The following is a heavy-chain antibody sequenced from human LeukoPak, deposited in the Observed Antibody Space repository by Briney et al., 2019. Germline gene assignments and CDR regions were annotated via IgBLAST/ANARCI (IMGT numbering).Heavy chain of an antibody. V-gene: IGHV1-69*05. Sequence: ASVKVSCKASGGTFSSYAISWVRQAPGQGLEWMERIIPIFGTANYAQKFQGRVTITTDESTSTAYMELSSLRSEDTAVYYCARGSGSWSYFDYWGQGTLVTVSS. CDR2: IIPIFGTA. D-gene: IGHD6-13*01. CDR1: GGTFSSYA. CDR3: ARGSGSWSYFDY. J-gene: IGHJ4*02.